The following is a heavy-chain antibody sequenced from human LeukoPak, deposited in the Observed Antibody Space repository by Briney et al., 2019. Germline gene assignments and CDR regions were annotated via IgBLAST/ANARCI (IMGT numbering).Heavy chain of an antibody. Sequence: SVKVSCKASGGTFSSYAISWVRQAPGQGLEWMGGIIPLLGTANYAQKFQGRVTIIADEFTDTAYMELHSLRSEDTAVYYCARDGTSSGEHQQFDFWGQGTLVTVSS. CDR1: GGTFSSYA. CDR3: ARDGTSSGEHQQFDF. D-gene: IGHD6-19*01. V-gene: IGHV1-69*13. J-gene: IGHJ4*02. CDR2: IIPLLGTA.